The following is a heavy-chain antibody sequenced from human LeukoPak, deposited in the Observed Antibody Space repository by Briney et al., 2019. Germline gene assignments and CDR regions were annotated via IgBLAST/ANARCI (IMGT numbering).Heavy chain of an antibody. V-gene: IGHV4-30-4*01. CDR2: IYYSGST. J-gene: IGHJ4*02. CDR1: GGSISSGNYY. CDR3: ARERAAAGELYFDY. Sequence: SETLSLTCTVSGGSISSGNYYWSWIRQPPGKGLEWIGYIYYSGSTYYNPSLKSRVTISVDTSKNQFSLKLSSVTAADTAVYYCARERAAAGELYFDYWGRGTLVTVSS. D-gene: IGHD6-13*01.